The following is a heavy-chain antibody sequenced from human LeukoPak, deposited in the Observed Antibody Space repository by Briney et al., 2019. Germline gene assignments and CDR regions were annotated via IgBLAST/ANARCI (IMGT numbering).Heavy chain of an antibody. J-gene: IGHJ4*01. D-gene: IGHD3-9*01. CDR3: ARGVDWNYCDY. Sequence: GGSLRLSCAASGFTFRSYSMNWVRQAPGKGLEWASFISTSSSYKYSADAVKGRFTNSRDDAKNSLDLQRNSLRAEDTAVYYCARGVDWNYCDYWGDGTLVTVSS. V-gene: IGHV3-21*01. CDR1: GFTFRSYS. CDR2: ISTSSSYK.